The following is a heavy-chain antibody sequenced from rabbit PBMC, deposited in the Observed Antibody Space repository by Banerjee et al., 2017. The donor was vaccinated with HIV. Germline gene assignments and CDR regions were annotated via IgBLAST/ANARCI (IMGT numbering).Heavy chain of an antibody. CDR2: NNTGSGSA. J-gene: IGHJ4*01. V-gene: IGHV1S45*01. D-gene: IGHD8-1*01. Sequence: QEQLVEYGGDLVLPEGSLTLTCTASGFSFSSGHDMCWVRQAPGKGLEWIGCNNTGSGSAYYASGVNGRFSISKTSSTTVTLQMTSLTAADTATYFCARWPGSGDYNLWGPGTLVTVS. CDR1: GFSFSSGHD. CDR3: ARWPGSGDYNL.